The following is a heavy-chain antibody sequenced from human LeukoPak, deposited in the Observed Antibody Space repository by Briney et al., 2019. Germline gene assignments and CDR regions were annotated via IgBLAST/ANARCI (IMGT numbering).Heavy chain of an antibody. CDR1: GGSFSGYY. Sequence: SETLSLTCAVYGGSFSGYYWSWIRQPPGKGLEWIGEINHSGSTNYNPSLKSRVTISVDTSKNQFSLKLSSVTAADTAVYYCARHRSYGSGSRKRFDPWGQGTLVTVSS. CDR2: INHSGST. V-gene: IGHV4-34*01. D-gene: IGHD3-10*01. CDR3: ARHRSYGSGSRKRFDP. J-gene: IGHJ5*02.